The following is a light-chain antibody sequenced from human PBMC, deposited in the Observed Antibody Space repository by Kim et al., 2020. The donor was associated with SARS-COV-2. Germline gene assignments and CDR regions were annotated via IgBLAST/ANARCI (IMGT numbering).Light chain of an antibody. V-gene: IGLV2-14*03. Sequence: QSALTQPASVSGSPGQSIAISCTGTSSDIGGYNFVSWYQQHPGKAPKLMIYDVTNRPSGVSDRFSGSKSGNTASLTISGLQAEDEADYYCSSYASNGAKFGTGTKVTVL. CDR2: DVT. CDR3: SSYASNGAK. CDR1: SSDIGGYNF. J-gene: IGLJ1*01.